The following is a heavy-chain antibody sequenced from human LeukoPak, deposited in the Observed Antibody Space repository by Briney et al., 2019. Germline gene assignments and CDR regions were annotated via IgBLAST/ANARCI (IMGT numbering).Heavy chain of an antibody. J-gene: IGHJ5*02. V-gene: IGHV4-31*11. CDR2: IYYSGST. CDR1: GGSISNGGYY. CDR3: ARCLMTTVTKAPYWFDP. Sequence: ASQTLSLTCGVSGGSISNGGYYWSWIRQHPGKGLEWIGYIYYSGSTYYNPSLKSRVTISVDTSKNQFSLKLSSVTAADTAVYYCARCLMTTVTKAPYWFDPWGQGTLVTVSS. D-gene: IGHD4-17*01.